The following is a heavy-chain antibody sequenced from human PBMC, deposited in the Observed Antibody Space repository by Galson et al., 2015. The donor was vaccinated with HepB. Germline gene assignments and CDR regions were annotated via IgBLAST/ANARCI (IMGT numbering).Heavy chain of an antibody. V-gene: IGHV3-48*01. CDR3: AREISLYGGYGAANWFDP. CDR1: GFTFSSYS. J-gene: IGHJ5*02. Sequence: SLRLSCAVSGFTFSSYSMNWVRQAPGKGLEWLSYISSSSSTKYYGDSVKGRFTISRDNARNSLYLQMSSLRVEDTAVYYCAREISLYGGYGAANWFDPWGQGTLVTVSS. CDR2: ISSSSSTK. D-gene: IGHD5-12*01.